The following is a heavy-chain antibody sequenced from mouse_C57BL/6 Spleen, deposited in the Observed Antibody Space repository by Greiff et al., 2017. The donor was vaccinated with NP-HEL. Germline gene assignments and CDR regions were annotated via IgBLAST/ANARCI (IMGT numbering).Heavy chain of an antibody. J-gene: IGHJ4*01. Sequence: QVQLQQPGAELVKPGASVKLSCKASGYTFTSYWMHWVKQRPGRGLEWIGRIDPNSGGTKYNEKFKSKATLTVDKPSSTAYMQLSSLTSEDSAVYYCARGGITTVVATDYAMDYWGQGTSVTVAS. CDR3: ARGGITTVVATDYAMDY. V-gene: IGHV1-72*01. CDR2: IDPNSGGT. D-gene: IGHD1-1*01. CDR1: GYTFTSYW.